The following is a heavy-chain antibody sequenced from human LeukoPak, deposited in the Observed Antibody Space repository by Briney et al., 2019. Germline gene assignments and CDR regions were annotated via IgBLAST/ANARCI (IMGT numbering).Heavy chain of an antibody. J-gene: IGHJ4*02. D-gene: IGHD3-22*01. CDR2: IYYSGST. V-gene: IGHV4-39*07. CDR1: GGSISSSSYY. CDR3: ARARYYYDSSGYYRPTHLDY. Sequence: SETLSLTCTVSGGSISSSSYYWGWIRQPPGKGLEWTGSIYYSGSTYYNPSLKSRVTISVDTSKNQFSLKLSSVTAADTAVYYCARARYYYDSSGYYRPTHLDYWGQGTLVTVSS.